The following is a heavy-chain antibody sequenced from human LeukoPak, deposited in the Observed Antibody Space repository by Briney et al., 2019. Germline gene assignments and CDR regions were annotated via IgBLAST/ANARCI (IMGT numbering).Heavy chain of an antibody. CDR2: IYQSGST. CDR1: GGSISSSGSS. CDR3: ARDLNQKLLWFGELPNNWFDP. D-gene: IGHD3-10*01. J-gene: IGHJ5*02. Sequence: SQTLSLTCAVSGGSISSSGSSWAWIRQPPGQGLEWIGYIYQSGSTIYNPSLMRRASISLDRSKNQFSLNLTSVNVADTAVYYCARDLNQKLLWFGELPNNWFDPWGQGTLVTVSS. V-gene: IGHV4-30-2*01.